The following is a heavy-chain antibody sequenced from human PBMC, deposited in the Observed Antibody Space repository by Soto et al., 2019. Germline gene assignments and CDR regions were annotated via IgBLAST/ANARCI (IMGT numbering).Heavy chain of an antibody. J-gene: IGHJ6*02. CDR3: ARLDSGFGATMDV. D-gene: IGHD3-10*01. V-gene: IGHV4-39*01. CDR2: IDYSVTT. Sequence: PSETLSLTCTVPGGSVSSGTYYWGWIRQPPGKGLEWIGSIDYSVTTYYNPSLKSRVTISVDTSKNQFSLKLTSVTAADTAVYYCARLDSGFGATMDVWGQGTTVTVSS. CDR1: GGSVSSGTYY.